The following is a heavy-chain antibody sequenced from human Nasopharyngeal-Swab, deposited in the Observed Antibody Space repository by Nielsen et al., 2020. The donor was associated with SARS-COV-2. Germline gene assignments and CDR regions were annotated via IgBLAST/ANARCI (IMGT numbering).Heavy chain of an antibody. CDR2: IYHSGST. J-gene: IGHJ4*02. V-gene: IGHV4-4*02. Sequence: WIRQPPGKGLEWIGEIYHSGSTNYNPSLKSRVTISVDTSKNQFSLKLSSVTAADTAVYYCARAEVPAALDYWGQGTLVTVSS. D-gene: IGHD2-2*01. CDR3: ARAEVPAALDY.